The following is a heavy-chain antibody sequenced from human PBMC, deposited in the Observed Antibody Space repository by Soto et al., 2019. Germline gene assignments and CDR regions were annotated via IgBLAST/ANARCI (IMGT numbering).Heavy chain of an antibody. Sequence: PGGSLRLSCAASGFTFSSYSMNWVRQAPGKGLEWVSYISSSSSTIYYADSVKGRFTISRDNAKNSLYLQMNSLRDEDTAVYYCARKYCTSGVCYLYYWGQGTLVTVSS. CDR2: ISSSSSTI. J-gene: IGHJ4*02. V-gene: IGHV3-48*02. D-gene: IGHD2-8*01. CDR3: ARKYCTSGVCYLYY. CDR1: GFTFSSYS.